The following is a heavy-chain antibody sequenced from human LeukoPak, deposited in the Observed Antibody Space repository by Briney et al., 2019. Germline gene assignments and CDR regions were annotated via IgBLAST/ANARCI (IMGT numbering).Heavy chain of an antibody. CDR3: ARVHPDILTGYSHFDY. D-gene: IGHD3-9*01. Sequence: GASVKVSCKASGYTFTSYYMHWVRQAPGQGLEWMGIINPSGGSTSYAQKFQGRVTMTRDTSTSTVYMELSSLRSEDTAVYYCARVHPDILTGYSHFDYWGQGTLVTVSS. V-gene: IGHV1-46*01. CDR1: GYTFTSYY. J-gene: IGHJ4*02. CDR2: INPSGGST.